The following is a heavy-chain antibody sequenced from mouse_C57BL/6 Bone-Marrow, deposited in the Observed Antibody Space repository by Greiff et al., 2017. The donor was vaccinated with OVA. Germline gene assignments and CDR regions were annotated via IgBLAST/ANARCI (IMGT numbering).Heavy chain of an antibody. J-gene: IGHJ1*03. CDR2: ISTYYGDA. CDR3: ARDYYGSSYYFDV. V-gene: IGHV1-67*01. Sequence: QVQLQQSGPELVRPGVSVKISCKGSGYTFTDYAMHWVKQSHAKSLEWIGVISTYYGDASYNQKFKDKATMTVDKYSSTAYMELARLTSEDSAVYYCARDYYGSSYYFDVWGTGTTVTVSS. D-gene: IGHD1-1*01. CDR1: GYTFTDYA.